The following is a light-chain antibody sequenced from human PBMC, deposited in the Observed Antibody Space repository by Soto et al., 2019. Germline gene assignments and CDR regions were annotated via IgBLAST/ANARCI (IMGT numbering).Light chain of an antibody. J-gene: IGKJ2*01. CDR1: QGIRN. CDR3: XXHNTYPYT. V-gene: IGKV1-17*01. Sequence: DIQMTQTPFSLSASVGDRVTITCRASQGIRNLGWFQQKPGEAPKRLIYATSSLESGVPSRFSGRGSGTEXXXXXXXLQPXDFXXXXXXXHNTYPYTFGQGTKLDIK. CDR2: ATS.